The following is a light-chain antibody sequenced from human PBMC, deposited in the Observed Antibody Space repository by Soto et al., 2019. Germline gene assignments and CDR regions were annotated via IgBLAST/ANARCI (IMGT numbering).Light chain of an antibody. CDR3: QVWDSSSDHSGV. CDR1: NIGSQS. Sequence: SYVLTQPPSVSVSPGNTARITCGGNNIGSQSVHWYQQKPGQAPVLVVFYDRVRPSGIPERFSGSNSGNTATLTISRAKAGDEADYYCQVWDSSSDHSGVFGGGTQLTVL. J-gene: IGLJ2*01. CDR2: YDR. V-gene: IGLV3-21*04.